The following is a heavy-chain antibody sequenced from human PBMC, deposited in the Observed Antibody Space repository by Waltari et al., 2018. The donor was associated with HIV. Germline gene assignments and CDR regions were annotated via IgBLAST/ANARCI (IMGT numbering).Heavy chain of an antibody. CDR3: ARVATVPLGY. D-gene: IGHD2-21*02. J-gene: IGHJ4*02. CDR1: GYSFTSYD. CDR2: INSNVGNT. Sequence: QVQLVQSGAEVKKPGASVKVSCKTSGYSFTSYDINWVRQASGQGLEWMGWINSNVGNTGYAQRFQGRITMTRNTSTSTAYMELSGLTSEDTAVYYCARVATVPLGYWGQGTLVTVS. V-gene: IGHV1-8*01.